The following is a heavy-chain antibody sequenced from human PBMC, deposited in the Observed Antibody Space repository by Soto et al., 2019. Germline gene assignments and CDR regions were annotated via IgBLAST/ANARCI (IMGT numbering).Heavy chain of an antibody. CDR2: INPNSGGT. V-gene: IGHV1-2*04. CDR3: VRPVGVGATASDAFDI. Sequence: QVQLVQSGTEVKKPGASVKVSCKASGYTFTAHYMHWVRQAPGQGLEWMGWINPNSGGTIYAQKFRGWVTMTRDTSINTAYMELNSLPSDDTAIYYCVRPVGVGATASDAFDIWGQGTMVTVSS. J-gene: IGHJ3*02. CDR1: GYTFTAHY. D-gene: IGHD1-26*01.